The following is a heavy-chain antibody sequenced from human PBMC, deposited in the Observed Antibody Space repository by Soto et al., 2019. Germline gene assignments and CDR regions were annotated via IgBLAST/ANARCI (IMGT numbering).Heavy chain of an antibody. CDR3: AREEHYYDSSGFDY. J-gene: IGHJ4*02. CDR1: GYTFTGYY. V-gene: IGHV1-2*04. Sequence: GASVKVSCKASGYTFTGYYMHWVRQAPGQGLGWMGWINPNSGGTNYAQKFQGWVTMTRDTSISTAYMELSRLRSDDTAVYYCAREEHYYDSSGFDYWGQGTLVTVSS. CDR2: INPNSGGT. D-gene: IGHD3-22*01.